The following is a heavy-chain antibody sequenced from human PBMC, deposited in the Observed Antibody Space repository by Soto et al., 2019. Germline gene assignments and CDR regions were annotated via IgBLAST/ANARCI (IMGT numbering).Heavy chain of an antibody. CDR2: ISSSGNYA. D-gene: IGHD3-10*01. CDR1: GFTFSGYY. J-gene: IGHJ4*02. Sequence: QVQLVESGGGLVKPAGSLRLSCAASGFTFSGYYMSWIRQAPGKGLEWISYISSSGNYADYADSMKGRFSISRDNAKNSLYLQVHSLRAEDTAVYYCARSSGSYWWEFDYWGQGTLVTVSS. CDR3: ARSSGSYWWEFDY. V-gene: IGHV3-11*06.